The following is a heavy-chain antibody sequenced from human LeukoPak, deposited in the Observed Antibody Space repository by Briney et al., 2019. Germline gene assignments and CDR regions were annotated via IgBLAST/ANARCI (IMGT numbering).Heavy chain of an antibody. Sequence: PGGSLRLSCAASGFTFSSYGMHWVRQAPGKGLEWVAVISYDGSNKYYADSVEGRFTISRDNSKNTLYLQMNSLRAEDTAVYYCAKGFRGAVAGTAYSDYWGQGTLVTVSS. CDR1: GFTFSSYG. J-gene: IGHJ4*02. CDR2: ISYDGSNK. D-gene: IGHD6-19*01. CDR3: AKGFRGAVAGTAYSDY. V-gene: IGHV3-30*18.